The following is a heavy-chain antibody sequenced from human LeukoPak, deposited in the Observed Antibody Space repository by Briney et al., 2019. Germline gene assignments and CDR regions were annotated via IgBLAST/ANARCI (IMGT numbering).Heavy chain of an antibody. Sequence: SETLSLTCTVSGYSISSGYYWGWSRQPPGKGVEWIGSIYHSGSTYYNPSLKSRVTISVDTSKNQFSLKLSSVTAADTAVYYCARFVAAAGFDYWGQGTLVTVSS. J-gene: IGHJ4*02. CDR3: ARFVAAAGFDY. V-gene: IGHV4-38-2*02. D-gene: IGHD6-13*01. CDR2: IYHSGST. CDR1: GYSISSGYY.